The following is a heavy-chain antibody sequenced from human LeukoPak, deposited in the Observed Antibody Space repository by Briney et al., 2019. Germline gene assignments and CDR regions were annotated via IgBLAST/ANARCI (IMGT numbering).Heavy chain of an antibody. V-gene: IGHV4-34*01. D-gene: IGHD6-13*01. Sequence: SETLSLTCAVYGGSFSGYYWSWIRQPPGKGLEWIGEINHSGSTNYNPSLKSRVTISVDTSKNQFSLKLSSVTAADTAVHYCASGSSAAGIDYWGQGTLVTVSS. CDR2: INHSGST. CDR1: GGSFSGYY. CDR3: ASGSSAAGIDY. J-gene: IGHJ4*02.